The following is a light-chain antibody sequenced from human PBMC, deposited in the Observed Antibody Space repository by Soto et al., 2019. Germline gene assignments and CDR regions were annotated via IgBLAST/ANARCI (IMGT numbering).Light chain of an antibody. CDR2: DAS. V-gene: IGKV3-11*01. CDR3: QQRSNWPPWT. J-gene: IGKJ1*01. Sequence: EIVLTQSPATLSLSPGERATLSCRASQSVSSYLAWYQQKPGQAPRLLIYDASNRATGIPARFSGSWSGTDFTLTISSLAPEDFAVYYWQQRSNWPPWTFGQGTKVEIK. CDR1: QSVSSY.